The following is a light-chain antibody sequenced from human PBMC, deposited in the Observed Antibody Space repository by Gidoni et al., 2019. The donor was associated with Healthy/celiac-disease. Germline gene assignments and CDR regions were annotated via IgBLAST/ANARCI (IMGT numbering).Light chain of an antibody. CDR1: QSVLYSSNNKNY. CDR2: WSS. Sequence: DIVMTQSPDSLAVSLGERATINCKSSQSVLYSSNNKNYLIWYQQKPGQPPKLLIYWSSTRESGVPDLFSGSGSGTDFTLTISSLQAEDVAVYYCQQYYNTPQTFGQGTKLEIK. V-gene: IGKV4-1*01. CDR3: QQYYNTPQT. J-gene: IGKJ2*01.